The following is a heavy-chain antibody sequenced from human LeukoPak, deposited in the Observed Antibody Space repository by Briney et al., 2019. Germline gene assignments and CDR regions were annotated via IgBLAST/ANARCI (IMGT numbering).Heavy chain of an antibody. CDR1: GFTVSSNS. V-gene: IGHV3-53*01. CDR3: ARDWFTRLGELSPDRAFDY. CDR2: IYSGGNT. D-gene: IGHD3-16*02. J-gene: IGHJ4*02. Sequence: GGSLRLSCTVSGFTVSSNSWSWVRQAPGKGLEWVSFIYSGGNTHYSDSVKGRFTISRDNSKNTLYLQMNSLRAEDTALYYCARDWFTRLGELSPDRAFDYWGQGTLVTVSS.